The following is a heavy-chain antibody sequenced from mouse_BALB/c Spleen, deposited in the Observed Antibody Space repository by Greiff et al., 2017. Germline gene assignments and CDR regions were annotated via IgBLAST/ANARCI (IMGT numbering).Heavy chain of an antibody. CDR3: TRGQLGRWFAY. CDR2: IYPGSGST. CDR1: GYTFTSYW. Sequence: LQQPGSELVRPGASVKLSCKASGYTFTSYWMHWVKQRPGLGLEWIGNIYPGSGSTNYDEKFKSKATLTVDTSSSTAYMQLSSLTSEDSAVYYCTRGQLGRWFAYWGQGTLVTVSA. V-gene: IGHV1S22*01. J-gene: IGHJ3*01. D-gene: IGHD3-2*01.